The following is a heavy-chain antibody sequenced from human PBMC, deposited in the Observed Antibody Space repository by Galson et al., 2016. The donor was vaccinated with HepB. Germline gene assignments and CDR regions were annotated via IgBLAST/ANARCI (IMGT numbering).Heavy chain of an antibody. V-gene: IGHV4-39*01. J-gene: IGHJ3*02. CDR3: SICCSGFTSTDDAFDI. Sequence: SETLSLTCSVSGGSVSSSSHYWGWIRQTPGKGLEWIGSRFYSGSTYYNPSLKSRVTISVDTSQNQFSLMLTSVPAADQAVYYCSICCSGFTSTDDAFDIWGQGTLVTVSS. CDR2: RFYSGST. D-gene: IGHD3-3*01. CDR1: GGSVSSSSHY.